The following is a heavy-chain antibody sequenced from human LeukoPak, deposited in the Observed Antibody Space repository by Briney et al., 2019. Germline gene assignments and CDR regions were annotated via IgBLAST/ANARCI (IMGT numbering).Heavy chain of an antibody. J-gene: IGHJ5*02. D-gene: IGHD2-2*01. CDR2: ISGSGGST. CDR1: GFTFSNSA. V-gene: IGHV3-23*01. CDR3: AKDLVGSIVVVPAGWFDP. Sequence: GGSLRLSCAASGFTFSNSAMSWVRQAPGKGLEWVSAISGSGGSTYYADSVKGRFTISRDNSKNTLYLQMNSLRAEDTAVYYCAKDLVGSIVVVPAGWFDPWGQGTLVTVSS.